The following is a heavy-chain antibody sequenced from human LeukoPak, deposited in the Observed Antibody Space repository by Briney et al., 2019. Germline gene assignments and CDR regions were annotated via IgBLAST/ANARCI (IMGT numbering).Heavy chain of an antibody. CDR3: AKGPDKCCTAGSCYGTS. Sequence: GGSRRLSCAASGFYFRNYAMTWVRQAPGKGLEWVSGISNGGVATYYADSVKGRFTVSRDNSKNTLYLQMNSLRADDTAIYYCAKGPDKCCTAGSCYGTSWGQGTQVTVSS. CDR1: GFYFRNYA. V-gene: IGHV3-23*01. CDR2: ISNGGVAT. D-gene: IGHD2-15*01. J-gene: IGHJ5*02.